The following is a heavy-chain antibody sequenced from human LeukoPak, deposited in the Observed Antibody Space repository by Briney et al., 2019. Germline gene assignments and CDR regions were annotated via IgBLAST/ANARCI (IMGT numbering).Heavy chain of an antibody. CDR3: AKDLSSDWIVGAHEDDDAFDI. D-gene: IGHD1-26*01. Sequence: GGSLRLSCAASGFTFDDYAMHWVRQAPGKGLEWVSGISWNSGSIGYADSVKGRFTISRDNAKNSLYLQMNSLRAEDTALYYCAKDLSSDWIVGAHEDDDAFDIWGQGTMVTVSS. CDR1: GFTFDDYA. J-gene: IGHJ3*02. V-gene: IGHV3-9*01. CDR2: ISWNSGSI.